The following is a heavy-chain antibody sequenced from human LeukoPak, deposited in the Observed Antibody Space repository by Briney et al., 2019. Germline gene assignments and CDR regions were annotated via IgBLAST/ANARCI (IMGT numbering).Heavy chain of an antibody. D-gene: IGHD6-19*01. Sequence: SETLSLTCTVSGGSISSSSYYWGWIRQPPGKGLEWIGSIYYSGSTYYNPSLKSRVTISVDTSKNQFSLNLSSVTAADTAVYYCARIAVAGREGGYWGQGTLVTVSS. CDR1: GGSISSSSYY. CDR2: IYYSGST. V-gene: IGHV4-39*01. J-gene: IGHJ4*02. CDR3: ARIAVAGREGGY.